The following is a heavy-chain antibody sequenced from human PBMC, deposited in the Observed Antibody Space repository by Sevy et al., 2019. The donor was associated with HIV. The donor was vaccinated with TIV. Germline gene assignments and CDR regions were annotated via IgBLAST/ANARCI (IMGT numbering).Heavy chain of an antibody. V-gene: IGHV3-49*03. J-gene: IGHJ3*01. CDR3: SKEGSERTVVQPDAIDF. Sequence: GGSLRLSCTASGFTFGDYAMSWFRQAPGKGLEWVGFIRSKTYGGTTEYAASMKGRNTISRDDSKSIAYLQMNRLKTVDTAVYYSSKEGSERTVVQPDAIDFWGQGTMLTVSS. D-gene: IGHD6-6*01. CDR2: IRSKTYGGTT. CDR1: GFTFGDYA.